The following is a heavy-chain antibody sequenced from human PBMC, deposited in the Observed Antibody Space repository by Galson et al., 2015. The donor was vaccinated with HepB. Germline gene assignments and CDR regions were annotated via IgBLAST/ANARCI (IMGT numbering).Heavy chain of an antibody. Sequence: SLRLSCAASGFTFSDYYMSWIRQAPGKGLEWVSYISSSSSYTNYADSVKGRFTISRDNAKNSLYLQMNSLRAEDTAVYYCAIGMTATPLNFQHWGQGTLVTVSS. CDR2: ISSSSSYT. CDR3: AIGMTATPLNFQH. J-gene: IGHJ1*01. V-gene: IGHV3-11*06. D-gene: IGHD2-21*02. CDR1: GFTFSDYY.